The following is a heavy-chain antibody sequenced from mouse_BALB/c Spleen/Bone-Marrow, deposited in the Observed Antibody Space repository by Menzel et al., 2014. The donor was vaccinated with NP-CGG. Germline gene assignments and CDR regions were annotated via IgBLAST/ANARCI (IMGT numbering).Heavy chain of an antibody. D-gene: IGHD2-3*01. Sequence: QVHVKQSGTELVKPGASVKLSCKASGYTFTTYYIYWVKQRAGQGLEWIGEINPSNGCTNFNEKYKSKATLTVDKSSSTSYMQLSSLTSEDSAVYYCTRDGHNYYAMDYWGQGTSVTVSS. J-gene: IGHJ4*01. CDR1: GYTFTTYY. V-gene: IGHV1-53*01. CDR3: TRDGHNYYAMDY. CDR2: INPSNGCT.